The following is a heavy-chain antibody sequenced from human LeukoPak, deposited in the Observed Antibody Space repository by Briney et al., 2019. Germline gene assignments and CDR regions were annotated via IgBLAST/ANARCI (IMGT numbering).Heavy chain of an antibody. CDR1: GXSINSYY. CDR3: ARHPAGDSGRFDY. D-gene: IGHD1-26*01. J-gene: IGHJ4*02. V-gene: IGHV4-4*07. Sequence: SETLSLTCTVSGXSINSYYGSWIRQLAGKGLEWIGRIYSGGNTNYNPSLKSRVSMSVDTSKNQFSLKLTSVTAADTAVYYCARHPAGDSGRFDYWGQGTLVTVAS. CDR2: IYSGGNT.